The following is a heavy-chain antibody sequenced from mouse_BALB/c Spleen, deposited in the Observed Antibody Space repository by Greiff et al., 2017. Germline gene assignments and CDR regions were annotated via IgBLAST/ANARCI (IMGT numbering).Heavy chain of an antibody. Sequence: EVKLVESGPGLVKPSQSLSLTCTVTGYSITSDYAWNWIRQFPGNKLEWMGYISYSGSTSYNPSLKSRISITRDTSKNQFFLQLNSVTTEDTATYYCAIYGNYAMDYWGQGTSVTVSS. D-gene: IGHD2-1*01. J-gene: IGHJ4*01. CDR3: AIYGNYAMDY. CDR1: GYSITSDYA. CDR2: ISYSGST. V-gene: IGHV3-2*02.